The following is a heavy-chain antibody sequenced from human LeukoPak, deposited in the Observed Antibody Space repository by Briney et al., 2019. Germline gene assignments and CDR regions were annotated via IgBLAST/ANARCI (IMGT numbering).Heavy chain of an antibody. CDR1: GGSISSYY. Sequence: SETLSLTCTVSGGSISSYYWSWIRQPAGKGLEWIGRIYTSGSTNYNPSLKSRVTMSVDTSKNQFSVKLNSVTAADTAVYYCARAGDSTSPLDYWGQGTLVTVSS. V-gene: IGHV4-4*07. D-gene: IGHD6-13*01. J-gene: IGHJ4*02. CDR3: ARAGDSTSPLDY. CDR2: IYTSGST.